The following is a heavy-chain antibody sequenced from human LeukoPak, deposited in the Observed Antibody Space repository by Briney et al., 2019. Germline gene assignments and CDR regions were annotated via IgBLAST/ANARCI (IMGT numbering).Heavy chain of an antibody. Sequence: PSETLSLTCTVSGGSISSYYWSWIRQPPGKGLEWIGYIYYSGSTHYNPSLKSRVTISVDTSKNQFSLKLSSVTAADTAVYYCARDSNYDSSRNWFDPWGQGTLVTVSS. CDR2: IYYSGST. J-gene: IGHJ5*02. V-gene: IGHV4-59*01. CDR1: GGSISSYY. CDR3: ARDSNYDSSRNWFDP. D-gene: IGHD3-22*01.